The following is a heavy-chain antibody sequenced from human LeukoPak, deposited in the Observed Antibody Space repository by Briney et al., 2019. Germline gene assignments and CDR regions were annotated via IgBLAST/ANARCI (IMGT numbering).Heavy chain of an antibody. CDR2: IYYSGST. J-gene: IGHJ4*02. CDR1: GGSISSSSYY. CDR3: ASLSPAAGYYFDY. Sequence: NSSETLSLTCTVSGGSISSSSYYWGWIRQPPGKGLEWIGSIYYSGSTYYNPSLKSRVTISVDTSKNQFSLKLSSVTAADTAVYYCASLSPAAGYYFDYWGQGTLVTVSS. D-gene: IGHD6-13*01. V-gene: IGHV4-39*01.